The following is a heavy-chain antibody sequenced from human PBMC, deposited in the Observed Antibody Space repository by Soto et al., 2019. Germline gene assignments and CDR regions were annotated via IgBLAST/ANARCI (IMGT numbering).Heavy chain of an antibody. CDR2: IIPIFGTA. Sequence: RASVKVSCKASGGTFSSYAISWVRQAPGQGLEWMGGIIPIFGTANYAQKFQGRVTITADESTSTAYMELSSLRSEDTAVYYCALGYYDSSGYYYWYFDLWGRGTLVTVSS. CDR1: GGTFSSYA. J-gene: IGHJ2*01. CDR3: ALGYYDSSGYYYWYFDL. D-gene: IGHD3-22*01. V-gene: IGHV1-69*13.